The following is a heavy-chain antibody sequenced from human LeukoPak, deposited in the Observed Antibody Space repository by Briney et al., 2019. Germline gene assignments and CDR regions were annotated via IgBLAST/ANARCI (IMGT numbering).Heavy chain of an antibody. CDR3: ARAPCGGDCYFYYYYMDV. V-gene: IGHV3-74*01. CDR2: INSDGSST. J-gene: IGHJ6*03. D-gene: IGHD2-21*02. CDR1: GFTFSSYW. Sequence: PGGSLGLSCAASGFTFSSYWMHWVRQAPGKGLVWVSRINSDGSSTSYADSVKGRFTISRDNAKNTLYLQMNSLRAEDTAVYYCARAPCGGDCYFYYYYMDVWGKGTTVTISS.